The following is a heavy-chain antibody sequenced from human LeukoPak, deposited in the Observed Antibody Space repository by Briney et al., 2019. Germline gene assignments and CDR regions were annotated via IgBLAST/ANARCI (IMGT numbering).Heavy chain of an antibody. CDR3: AKDRSSGWYGGYYYYYGMDV. CDR2: ISYDGSNK. CDR1: GFTFSSYG. D-gene: IGHD6-19*01. V-gene: IGHV3-30*18. J-gene: IGHJ6*02. Sequence: PGRSLRLSCAASGFTFSSYGMHRVRQAPGKGLEWVAVISYDGSNKYYADSVKGRFTISRDNSKNTLYLQMNSLRAEDTAVYYCAKDRSSGWYGGYYYYYGMDVWGQGTTVTVSS.